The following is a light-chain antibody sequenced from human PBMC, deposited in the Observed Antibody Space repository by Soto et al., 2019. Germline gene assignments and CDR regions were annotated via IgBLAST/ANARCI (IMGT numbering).Light chain of an antibody. V-gene: IGKV3-20*01. CDR3: QQYGSSPLIT. CDR1: QRLSASD. J-gene: IGKJ5*01. Sequence: ELVFTQSPGTMSFSPGQTAILSCRASQRLSASDIAWYQQKPGQAPKFLIYGVSSRATGIPDRFSGSGSGTDFTLTISRLEPEDFAVYHCQQYGSSPLITFGQGTRLEIK. CDR2: GVS.